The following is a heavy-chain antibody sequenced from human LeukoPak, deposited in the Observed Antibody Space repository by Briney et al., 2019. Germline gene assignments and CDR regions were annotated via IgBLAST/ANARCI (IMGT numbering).Heavy chain of an antibody. D-gene: IGHD5-18*01. CDR1: GYTFTSYG. Sequence: ASVKVSCKASGYTFTSYGISWVRQAPGQELEWMGWISAYNGNTNYAQKFQGRVTMTTDTSTSTAYMELRSLRSDDTAVYYCASWIQLKNAFDIWGQGTMVTVSS. V-gene: IGHV1-18*01. CDR2: ISAYNGNT. CDR3: ASWIQLKNAFDI. J-gene: IGHJ3*02.